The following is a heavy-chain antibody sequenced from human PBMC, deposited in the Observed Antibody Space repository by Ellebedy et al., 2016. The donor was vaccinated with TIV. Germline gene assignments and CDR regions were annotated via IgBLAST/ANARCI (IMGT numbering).Heavy chain of an antibody. CDR1: GLPFSTFF. Sequence: GGSLRLXCAVSGLPFSTFFMSWVRQAPGTGLEWVAIISANGNKRDLADSVQGRFTISRDNFRNTLHLQMNNLRGEDTAVYYCRQGHYADYWGQGTLVTVSS. CDR3: RQGHYADY. CDR2: ISANGNKR. J-gene: IGHJ4*02. V-gene: IGHV3-23*01. D-gene: IGHD2-2*01.